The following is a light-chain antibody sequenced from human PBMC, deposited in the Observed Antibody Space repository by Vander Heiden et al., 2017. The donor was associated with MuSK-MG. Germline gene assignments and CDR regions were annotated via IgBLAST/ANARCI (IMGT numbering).Light chain of an antibody. CDR1: QTVLYWLIKKNC. V-gene: IGKV4-1*01. CDR2: WAS. Sequence: DIVMTQSPDPLGVSLGESCTITCKPSQTVLYWLIKKNCLAWYKQNPGQPPKLLITWASSRIPGVPERFSGSGYGTDFALTVSRRQAVDVAVYYFQRNGSNASITFGQGSLMEIK. CDR3: QRNGSNASIT. J-gene: IGKJ5*01.